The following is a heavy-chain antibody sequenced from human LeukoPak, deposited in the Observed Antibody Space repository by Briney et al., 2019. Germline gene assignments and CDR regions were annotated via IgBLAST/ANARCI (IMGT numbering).Heavy chain of an antibody. Sequence: GSLRLSCAASGFTFSSYWMHWVRQAPGKGLVWVSRINSDGSSTSYADSVKGRFTISRDNSKNTLYLQMNSLRAEDTAVYYCARDGDIAALPDYWGQGTLVTVSS. CDR3: ARDGDIAALPDY. V-gene: IGHV3-74*01. J-gene: IGHJ4*02. D-gene: IGHD6-6*01. CDR2: INSDGSST. CDR1: GFTFSSYW.